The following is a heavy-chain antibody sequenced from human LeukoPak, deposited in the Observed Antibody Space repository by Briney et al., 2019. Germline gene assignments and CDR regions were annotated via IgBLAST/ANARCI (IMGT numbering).Heavy chain of an antibody. D-gene: IGHD2-8*01. CDR3: ARDMLAVPSNWFDP. J-gene: IGHJ5*02. Sequence: ASVKVSFKASGYTFTSYYIHWVRQAPGQGLEWMGVINPSGGGTGYAQKFQGRVTMTRDTSTSTVYMDLRSLRSEDTAVYFCARDMLAVPSNWFDPWGQGTLVTVSS. CDR1: GYTFTSYY. CDR2: INPSGGGT. V-gene: IGHV1-46*01.